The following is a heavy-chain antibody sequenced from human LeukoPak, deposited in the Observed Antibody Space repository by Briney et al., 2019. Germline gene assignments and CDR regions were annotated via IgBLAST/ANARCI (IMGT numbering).Heavy chain of an antibody. J-gene: IGHJ6*04. CDR3: ARKDYGGYAYYYYGLDA. CDR1: GYTFTSYA. D-gene: IGHD5-12*01. CDR2: INAGNGNT. V-gene: IGHV1-3*01. Sequence: ASVKVSCKASGYTFTSYAMHWVRQAPGQRLEWMGWINAGNGNTKYSQKFQGRVTITRDTSASTAYMELSSLRSENTAVYYCARKDYGGYAYYYYGLDAWGKGTTVTVSS.